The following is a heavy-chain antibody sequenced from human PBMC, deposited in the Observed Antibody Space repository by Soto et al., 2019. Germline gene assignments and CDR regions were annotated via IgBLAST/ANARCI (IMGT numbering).Heavy chain of an antibody. CDR2: ISGSGIAT. J-gene: IGHJ5*02. Sequence: GGSLILSCAASGFTFSDYAMSWVRQAPGKGLEWISAISGSGIATYYADSVKGRSTISRDNSKNTLYLQMNRLRAEDTAVYYCAKDAISMVRGTSNWFDPWGQGTLVTVSS. CDR1: GFTFSDYA. D-gene: IGHD3-10*01. V-gene: IGHV3-23*01. CDR3: AKDAISMVRGTSNWFDP.